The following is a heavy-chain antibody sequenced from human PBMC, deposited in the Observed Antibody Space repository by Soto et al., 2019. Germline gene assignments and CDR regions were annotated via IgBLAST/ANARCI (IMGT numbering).Heavy chain of an antibody. CDR3: ARRGEVRGVRDYGMDV. CDR1: GFAFRTYG. Sequence: QVQLVESGGGVVHPGYSLRLSCAASGFAFRTYGMHWVRRAPGKGLEWVAVIWYDGSNKYYADSVTGRFTISRDNSKNTLFLQMHSLRAEDTAVYYCARRGEVRGVRDYGMDVWGQGTTVTVSS. J-gene: IGHJ6*02. D-gene: IGHD3-10*01. V-gene: IGHV3-33*01. CDR2: IWYDGSNK.